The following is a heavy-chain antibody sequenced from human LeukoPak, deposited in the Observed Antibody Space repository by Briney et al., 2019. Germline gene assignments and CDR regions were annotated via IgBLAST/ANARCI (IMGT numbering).Heavy chain of an antibody. V-gene: IGHV3-23*01. Sequence: GGSLRLSCAASGFTFSSYAMSWVRQAPGKGLEWVSAISGSGGSTYYADSVKGRFAISRDNSKNTLYLQMNSLRAEDTALYYASGHGSSSYWGQGTLVAVSS. CDR1: GFTFSSYA. J-gene: IGHJ4*02. CDR2: ISGSGGST. CDR3: SGHGSSSY. D-gene: IGHD6-13*01.